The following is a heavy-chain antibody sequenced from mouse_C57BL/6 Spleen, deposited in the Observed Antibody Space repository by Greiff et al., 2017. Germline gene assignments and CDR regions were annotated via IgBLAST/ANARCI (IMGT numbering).Heavy chain of an antibody. Sequence: LVESGPELVKPGASVKISCKASGYSFTDYNMNWVKQSNGKSLEWIGVINPNYGTTSYNQKFKGKATLTVDQSSSTAYMQLNSLTSEDSAVYYCARPPIGGYYDWFAYWGQGTLVTVSA. CDR2: INPNYGTT. CDR3: ARPPIGGYYDWFAY. D-gene: IGHD2-3*01. V-gene: IGHV1-39*01. J-gene: IGHJ3*01. CDR1: GYSFTDYN.